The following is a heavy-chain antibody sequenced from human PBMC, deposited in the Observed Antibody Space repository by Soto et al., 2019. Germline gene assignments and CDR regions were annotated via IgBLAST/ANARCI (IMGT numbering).Heavy chain of an antibody. J-gene: IGHJ4*02. CDR3: AKDPLRSSPYYFDY. D-gene: IGHD6-6*01. Sequence: GGSLRLSCAASVFTFSSYAMSWFRQAPGKGLEWVSAISGSGGSTYYADSVKGRFTISRDNSKNTLYLQMNSLRAEDTAVYYCAKDPLRSSPYYFDYWGQGTLVTVSS. CDR2: ISGSGGST. CDR1: VFTFSSYA. V-gene: IGHV3-23*01.